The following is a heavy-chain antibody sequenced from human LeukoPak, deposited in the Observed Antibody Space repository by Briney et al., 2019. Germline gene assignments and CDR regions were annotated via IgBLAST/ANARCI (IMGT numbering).Heavy chain of an antibody. D-gene: IGHD3-9*01. CDR1: GGSISSHY. CDR3: ARANYDILTGSHDAFDI. Sequence: SETLSLTCTVSGGSISSHYGSWIRQPPGKGLEWIGYIYYSGSTNYNPSLKSRVTISVDTSKNQFSLKLSSVTAADTAVYYCARANYDILTGSHDAFDIWGQGTMVTVSS. CDR2: IYYSGST. V-gene: IGHV4-59*11. J-gene: IGHJ3*02.